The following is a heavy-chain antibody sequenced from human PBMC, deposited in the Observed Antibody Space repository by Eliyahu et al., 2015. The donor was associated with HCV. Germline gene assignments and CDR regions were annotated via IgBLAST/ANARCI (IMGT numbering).Heavy chain of an antibody. J-gene: IGHJ4*02. CDR3: ARHLAWLGTYYFDY. Sequence: QLQLQESGPGLVKPSETLSLTCTVSGGSISSSSYYWGWIRQPPGKGLEWIGSIYYSGSTYYNPSLKSRVTISVDTSKNQFSLKLSSVTAADTAVYYCARHLAWLGTYYFDYWGQGTLVTVSS. CDR2: IYYSGST. CDR1: GGSISSSSYY. V-gene: IGHV4-39*01. D-gene: IGHD6-19*01.